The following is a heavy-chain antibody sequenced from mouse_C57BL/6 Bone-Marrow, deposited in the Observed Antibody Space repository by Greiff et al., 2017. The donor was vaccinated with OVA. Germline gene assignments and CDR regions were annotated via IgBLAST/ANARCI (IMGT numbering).Heavy chain of an antibody. J-gene: IGHJ4*01. D-gene: IGHD3-1*01. V-gene: IGHV14-4*01. Sequence: EVQLQESGAELVRPGASVKLSCTASGFNIKDDYMHWVKQRPEQGLEWIGWIDPENGDTEYASKFQGKATITADTSSNTAYLQLSSLTSEDTAVYYSTTGLWDYWGQGTSVTVSS. CDR2: IDPENGDT. CDR1: GFNIKDDY. CDR3: TTGLWDY.